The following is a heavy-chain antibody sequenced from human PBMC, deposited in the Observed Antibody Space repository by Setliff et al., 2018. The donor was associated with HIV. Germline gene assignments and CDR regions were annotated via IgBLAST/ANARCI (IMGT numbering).Heavy chain of an antibody. J-gene: IGHJ6*03. Sequence: SETLSLTCAIYGGSFNSYYWTWIRQSPGKGLEWIGEINDSGTTNYNPSLKSRVTISRDTSKNQFSLHLSSVTAADMAVYYCASEAWTSYRSSSGYYYYYMDVWGKGTTVTVSS. D-gene: IGHD6-6*01. CDR3: ASEAWTSYRSSSGYYYYYMDV. CDR2: INDSGTT. V-gene: IGHV4-34*01. CDR1: GGSFNSYY.